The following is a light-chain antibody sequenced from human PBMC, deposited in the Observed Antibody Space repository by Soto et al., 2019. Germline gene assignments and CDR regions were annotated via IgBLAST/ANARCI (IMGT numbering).Light chain of an antibody. J-gene: IGKJ2*01. CDR3: QQYGRSPLMYT. CDR2: GAS. CDR1: QSITSNF. Sequence: EIVLTQSPGTLSLSPGERATLSCRASQSITSNFLAWYQQKPGQAPRLLIYGASTRAAGGPDRFSGSGSGPDFTLTITRLEPEDFAVYYCQQYGRSPLMYTFGQGTKLGV. V-gene: IGKV3-20*01.